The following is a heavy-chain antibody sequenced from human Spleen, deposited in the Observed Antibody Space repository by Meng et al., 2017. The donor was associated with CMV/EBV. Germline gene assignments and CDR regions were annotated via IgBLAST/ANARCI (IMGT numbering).Heavy chain of an antibody. CDR2: ISWNSGSI. Sequence: SLKISCAASGFTFDDYAMHWVRQAPGKGLEWVSGISWNSGSIGYADSVKGRFTISRDNAKNSLYLQMNNLRAEDTALYYCAKDIGCSSTSCYPDYWGQGTLVTVSS. CDR1: GFTFDDYA. CDR3: AKDIGCSSTSCYPDY. D-gene: IGHD2-2*01. J-gene: IGHJ4*02. V-gene: IGHV3-9*01.